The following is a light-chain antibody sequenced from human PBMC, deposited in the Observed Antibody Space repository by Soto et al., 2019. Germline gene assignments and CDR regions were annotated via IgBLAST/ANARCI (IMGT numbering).Light chain of an antibody. CDR1: QSVSSSY. Sequence: EIVFTQSPGTLSLSPGERATLSCRASQSVSSSYLAWYQQKPGQAPRLLIYGASSRATGIPDRFSGSGSGTDFTLTISTLEPEDFAVYYCQQYGSSPQTFGQGIKVEIK. J-gene: IGKJ1*01. CDR2: GAS. V-gene: IGKV3-20*01. CDR3: QQYGSSPQT.